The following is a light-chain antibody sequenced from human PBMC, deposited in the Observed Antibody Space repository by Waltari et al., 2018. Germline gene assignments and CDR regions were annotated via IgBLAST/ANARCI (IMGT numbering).Light chain of an antibody. J-gene: IGLJ2*01. Sequence: QSVLTQPPSASGTPGQRVTIPCSGSDPSVEFDFIYWYQQVPGTAPRLPISRLNHRPSGVPDRFSGSKSGTSASLTINGLRTEDEADYFCAGWDDSLNGPIFGGGTKVTVL. CDR1: DPSVEFDF. CDR2: RLN. V-gene: IGLV1-47*01. CDR3: AGWDDSLNGPI.